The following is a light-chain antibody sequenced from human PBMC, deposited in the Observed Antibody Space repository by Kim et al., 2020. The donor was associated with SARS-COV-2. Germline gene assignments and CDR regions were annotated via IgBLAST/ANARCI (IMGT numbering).Light chain of an antibody. J-gene: IGKJ5*01. V-gene: IGKV3-20*01. CDR1: QSVSSS. Sequence: LSPGERATLSCRASQSVSSSLAWYQQKPGQGPRLLVYDASSRATGIPDRFSGTGSGTDFTLTISRLEPEDFAVFYCQQYASPPATFGQGIRLEIK. CDR2: DAS. CDR3: QQYASPPAT.